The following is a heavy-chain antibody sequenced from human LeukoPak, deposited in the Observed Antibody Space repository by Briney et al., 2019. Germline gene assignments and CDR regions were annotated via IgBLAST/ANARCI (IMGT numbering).Heavy chain of an antibody. CDR3: ARHLPNRGSYGMDV. J-gene: IGHJ6*02. CDR2: IHYSGTT. V-gene: IGHV4-59*08. D-gene: IGHD1-26*01. CDR1: GASSTSYY. Sequence: PSETLSLTCTVSGASSTSYYWSWIRQPPGKGLEWMGYIHYSGTTNYNPTVTTRVTFSVDTSKAQVSLKLRSVTAADTAVYYCARHLPNRGSYGMDVWDQGTTVIVSS.